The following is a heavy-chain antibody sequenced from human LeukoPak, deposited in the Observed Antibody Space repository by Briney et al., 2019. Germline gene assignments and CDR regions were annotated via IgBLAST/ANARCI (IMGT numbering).Heavy chain of an antibody. CDR1: GGSISSYY. CDR2: IYYSGSI. CDR3: ATDPITVGATTGDDY. V-gene: IGHV4-59*12. D-gene: IGHD1-26*01. Sequence: SETLSLTCTVSGGSISSYYWSWIRQPPGKGLEWIGYIYYSGSINYNPSLKSRVTMSVDTSKNQFSLKLSSVTAADTAVYYCATDPITVGATTGDDYWGQGTLVTVSS. J-gene: IGHJ4*02.